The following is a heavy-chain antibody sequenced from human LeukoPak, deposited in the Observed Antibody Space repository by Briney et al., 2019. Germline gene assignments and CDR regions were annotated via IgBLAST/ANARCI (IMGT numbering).Heavy chain of an antibody. V-gene: IGHV3-74*01. CDR3: AREEVVYANYGMDV. D-gene: IGHD2-8*02. CDR2: INSDGSST. J-gene: IGHJ6*02. Sequence: GGSLGLSCTVSGFTFSSFWMHWVRQAPGKGLVWVSRINSDGSSTSYADSVKGRFTISRDNAKNTLYLQMNSLRAEDTAVYYCAREEVVYANYGMDVWGQGTTVTVSS. CDR1: GFTFSSFW.